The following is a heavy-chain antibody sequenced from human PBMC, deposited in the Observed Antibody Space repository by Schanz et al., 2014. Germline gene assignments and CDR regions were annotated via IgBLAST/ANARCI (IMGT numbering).Heavy chain of an antibody. Sequence: QVQLMESGGGVVQPGTSLILSCSVSGFSLNTYGIHWFRQPAGKGLEWVAVIWNNGVTKYYADSVRGRFTISRDRFQNTLYLRMSSLRAEDTAVYYCAREQIMAAAGLVDYWGHGTLVTVSS. V-gene: IGHV3-33*01. J-gene: IGHJ4*01. CDR3: AREQIMAAAGLVDY. CDR2: IWNNGVTK. CDR1: GFSLNTYG. D-gene: IGHD6-13*01.